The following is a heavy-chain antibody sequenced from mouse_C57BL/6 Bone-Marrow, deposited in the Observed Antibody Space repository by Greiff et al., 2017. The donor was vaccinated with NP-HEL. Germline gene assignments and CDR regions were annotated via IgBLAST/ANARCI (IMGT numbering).Heavy chain of an antibody. CDR3: AREGGLRLRTYAMDY. CDR2: INYDGSST. V-gene: IGHV5-16*01. J-gene: IGHJ4*01. CDR1: GFTFSDYY. D-gene: IGHD2-4*01. Sequence: EVKVVESEGGLVQPGSSMKLSCTASGFTFSDYYMAWVRQVPEKGLEWVANINYDGSSTYYLDSLKSRFIISRDNAKNILYLQMSSLKSEDTATYYCAREGGLRLRTYAMDYWGQGTSVTVSS.